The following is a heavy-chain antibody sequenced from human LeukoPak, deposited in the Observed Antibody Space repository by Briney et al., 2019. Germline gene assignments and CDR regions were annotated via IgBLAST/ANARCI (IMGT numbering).Heavy chain of an antibody. D-gene: IGHD1-1*01. J-gene: IGHJ4*02. V-gene: IGHV4-34*01. CDR3: AKWGIGNNWDIDDH. CDR2: INHSGST. CDR1: GGSLGGYS. Sequence: PSETLSLTCAVYGGSLGGYSWSWIRQPPGKGLEWIGEINHSGSTNYNPSLKSRVTISVDTSKNQFSLKLSPVTAADTAVYYCAKWGIGNNWDIDDHWGQGTLVTVSS.